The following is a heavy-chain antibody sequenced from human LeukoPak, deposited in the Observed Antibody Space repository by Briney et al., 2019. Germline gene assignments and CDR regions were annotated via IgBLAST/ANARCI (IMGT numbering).Heavy chain of an antibody. D-gene: IGHD1-26*01. V-gene: IGHV1-2*02. CDR1: GYTFTGYY. CDR2: INPNSGGT. Sequence: ASVKVSCKASGYTFTGYYMHWVRQAPGQGLEWMGWINPNSGGTNYAQKFQGRVTMTRDTSISTAYMELSGLRSDDTAVYYCARDTTRDNWFDPWGQGTLVTVFS. J-gene: IGHJ5*02. CDR3: ARDTTRDNWFDP.